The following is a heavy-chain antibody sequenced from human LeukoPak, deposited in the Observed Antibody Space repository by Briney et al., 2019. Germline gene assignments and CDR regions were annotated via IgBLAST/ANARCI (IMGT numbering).Heavy chain of an antibody. Sequence: GSLRLSCVVSGSTFSSYWMHCGRQVPGEGLVWVSSLIEDGSSISYADSVKGRFTISRDNAKNTLYLQMNSLRVEDSAVYYCARDQIYCTGGYCYFEYWGQGTLVTVSS. J-gene: IGHJ4*02. CDR3: ARDQIYCTGGYCYFEY. CDR2: LIEDGSSI. CDR1: GSTFSSYW. D-gene: IGHD2-8*02. V-gene: IGHV3-74*01.